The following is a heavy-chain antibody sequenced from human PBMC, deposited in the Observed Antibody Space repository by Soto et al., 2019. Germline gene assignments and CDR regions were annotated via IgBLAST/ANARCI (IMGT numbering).Heavy chain of an antibody. Sequence: QVQLVESGGGVVQPGRSLRLSCAASGFTFSSYGMHWVRQAPGKGLEWVAVIWYDGSNKYYADSVKGRFTISRDNSKSTLYLQMNSLRAEDTAVYYCARQSSIAARPTYFDYWGQGTLVTVSS. CDR3: ARQSSIAARPTYFDY. D-gene: IGHD6-6*01. J-gene: IGHJ4*02. V-gene: IGHV3-33*01. CDR1: GFTFSSYG. CDR2: IWYDGSNK.